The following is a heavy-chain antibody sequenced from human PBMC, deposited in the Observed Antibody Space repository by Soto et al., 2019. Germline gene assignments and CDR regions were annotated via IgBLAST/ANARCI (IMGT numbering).Heavy chain of an antibody. V-gene: IGHV1-69*01. CDR3: ARHGYSSGWYASDAFDI. D-gene: IGHD6-19*01. J-gene: IGHJ3*02. CDR2: IIPILGTA. Sequence: QVQLVQSGAEVKKPGSSVKVSCKASGGTFSSYAISWVRQAPGQGLEWMGGIIPILGTANYAQKFQGRVTITADESTSTAYMELSSLRSEDTAVYYWARHGYSSGWYASDAFDIWGQGTMVTVSS. CDR1: GGTFSSYA.